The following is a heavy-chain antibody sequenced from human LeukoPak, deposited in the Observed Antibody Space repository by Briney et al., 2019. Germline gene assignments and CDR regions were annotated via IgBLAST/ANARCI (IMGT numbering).Heavy chain of an antibody. CDR2: IRYDGSNK. CDR1: GFTFSSYG. CDR3: AKRAPYYYDSSGYYSRSSPFDY. J-gene: IGHJ4*02. D-gene: IGHD3-22*01. Sequence: PGGSLRLSCAVSGFTFSSYGMHWVRQAPGKRLEWVAFIRYDGSNKYYVDSVKGRFTISRDNSKNTLYLQMNSLRAEDTAVYYCAKRAPYYYDSSGYYSRSSPFDYWGQGTLVTVSS. V-gene: IGHV3-30*02.